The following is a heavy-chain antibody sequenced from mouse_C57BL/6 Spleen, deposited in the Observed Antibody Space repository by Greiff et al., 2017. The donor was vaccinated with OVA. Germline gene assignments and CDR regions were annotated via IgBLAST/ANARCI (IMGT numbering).Heavy chain of an antibody. J-gene: IGHJ4*01. D-gene: IGHD1-1*01. CDR2: IHPNSGST. CDR1: GYTFTSYW. CDR3: ERERYYYGSSEYYYAMDY. V-gene: IGHV1-64*01. Sequence: QVQLQQPGAELVKPGASVKLSCKASGYTFTSYWMHWVKQRPGQGLEWIGMIHPNSGSTNYNEKFKSKATLTVDKSSSTAYMQLSSLTSEDSAVYYCERERYYYGSSEYYYAMDYWGQGTSVTVSS.